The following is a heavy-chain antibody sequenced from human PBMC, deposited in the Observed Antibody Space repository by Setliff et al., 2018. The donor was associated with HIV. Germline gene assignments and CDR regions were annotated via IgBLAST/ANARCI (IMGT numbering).Heavy chain of an antibody. D-gene: IGHD4-17*01. Sequence: QTGGSLRLSCATSGFAFSDYDFHWVRQVTGEGLEWVSAIGTGGDTYYADSVKGRFTISRDNDGNSLYLQMNGLRAEDTAVYYCARGPTTVTNYYYYYMDVWGKGTTVTVSS. J-gene: IGHJ6*03. CDR3: ARGPTTVTNYYYYYMDV. CDR2: IGTGGDT. CDR1: GFAFSDYD. V-gene: IGHV3-13*01.